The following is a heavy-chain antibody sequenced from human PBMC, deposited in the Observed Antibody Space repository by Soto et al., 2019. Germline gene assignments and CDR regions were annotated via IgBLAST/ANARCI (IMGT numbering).Heavy chain of an antibody. CDR2: IYYSGST. J-gene: IGHJ6*03. D-gene: IGHD2-15*01. V-gene: IGHV4-39*01. CDR1: GGSISSSSYY. Sequence: PSETLSLTCTVSGGSISSSSYYWGWIRQPPGKGLEWIGSIYYSGSTYYNPSLKSRVTISVDTSKNQFSLKLSSVTAADTAGYNCASQKGYCSGGSCLNWYYSYSSMAVGAKGTPVTVS. CDR3: ASQKGYCSGGSCLNWYYSYSSMAV.